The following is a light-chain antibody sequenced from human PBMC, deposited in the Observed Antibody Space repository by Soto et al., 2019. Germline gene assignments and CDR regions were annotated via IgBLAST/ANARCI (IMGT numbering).Light chain of an antibody. Sequence: EIVLTQSPGTLSLSPGERATLSCRASQSVASRNLAWYQQKSGQAPRLLIYGASSRAIHTPDRFSGSGSGTDFTLTISGLEHEEFAVYYCQHFGNSLWTFGQGTKVDIK. CDR1: QSVASRN. CDR3: QHFGNSLWT. V-gene: IGKV3-20*01. CDR2: GAS. J-gene: IGKJ1*01.